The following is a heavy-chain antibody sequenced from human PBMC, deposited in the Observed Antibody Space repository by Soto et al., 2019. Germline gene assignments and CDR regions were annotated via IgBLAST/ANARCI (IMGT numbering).Heavy chain of an antibody. Sequence: GGSLRLSCAASGFTFSSYGMHWVRQAPGKGLECVEVISYDGSNKYYADSVKGRFTISRDNSKNTLYLQMNSLRAEDTAVYDCGKDSPSISAAGDFQWVASWPLDYWGQGTLVTVSS. CDR3: GKDSPSISAAGDFQWVASWPLDY. CDR2: ISYDGSNK. D-gene: IGHD6-13*01. V-gene: IGHV3-30*18. J-gene: IGHJ4*02. CDR1: GFTFSSYG.